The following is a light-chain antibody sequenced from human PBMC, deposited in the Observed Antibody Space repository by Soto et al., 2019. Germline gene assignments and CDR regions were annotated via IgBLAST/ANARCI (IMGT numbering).Light chain of an antibody. Sequence: EIVMMQSPATLSVSPGERVTFSCRASQSVSTRLAWYQHKPGQAPRLLISGASTGATGIPPRFSGSGSGTDFTLTVNSLQSEDIAVYYCQQYHNWPVTFGGGTKVEIK. V-gene: IGKV3-15*01. CDR2: GAS. CDR3: QQYHNWPVT. CDR1: QSVSTR. J-gene: IGKJ4*01.